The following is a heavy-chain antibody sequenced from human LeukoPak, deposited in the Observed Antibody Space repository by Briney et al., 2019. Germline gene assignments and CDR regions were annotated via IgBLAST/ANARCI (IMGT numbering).Heavy chain of an antibody. CDR1: GGSISSGGYY. Sequence: PSETLSLTCTVSGGSISSGGYYWSWIRQPPGKGLEWIGYIYHSGSTYYNPSLKSRVTISVDRSKNQFSLKLSSVTAADTAVYYCARGDTAMVTQGVREIDYWGQGTLVTVSS. J-gene: IGHJ4*02. CDR2: IYHSGST. V-gene: IGHV4-30-2*01. CDR3: ARGDTAMVTQGVREIDY. D-gene: IGHD5-18*01.